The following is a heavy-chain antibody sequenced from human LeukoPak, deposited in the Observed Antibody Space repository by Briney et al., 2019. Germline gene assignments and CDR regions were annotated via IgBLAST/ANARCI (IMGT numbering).Heavy chain of an antibody. CDR3: ATEIYCSGGSCLRGGNWFDP. CDR1: GGSVSSGGYY. J-gene: IGHJ5*02. Sequence: SETLSLTCTVSGGSVSSGGYYWSWIRQPPGKGLEWIGYIYYSGSTNYNPSLKSRVTISVDTSKNQFSLKLSSVTAADTAVYYCATEIYCSGGSCLRGGNWFDPWGQGTLVTVSS. D-gene: IGHD2-15*01. CDR2: IYYSGST. V-gene: IGHV4-61*08.